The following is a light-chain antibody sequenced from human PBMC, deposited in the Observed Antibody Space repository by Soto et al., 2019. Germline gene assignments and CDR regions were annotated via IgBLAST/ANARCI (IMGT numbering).Light chain of an antibody. CDR2: GAS. CDR3: QQYGRSPLT. J-gene: IGKJ1*01. Sequence: EIVLTHSPGTLSLSPGERAALSCRASQSVSNNYLAWYKQKPGQAPRLVIYGASNRATGIPDRFSASGSGTDFTLTISRLEPEDFAVYYCQQYGRSPLTFGQGTKVEI. V-gene: IGKV3-20*01. CDR1: QSVSNNY.